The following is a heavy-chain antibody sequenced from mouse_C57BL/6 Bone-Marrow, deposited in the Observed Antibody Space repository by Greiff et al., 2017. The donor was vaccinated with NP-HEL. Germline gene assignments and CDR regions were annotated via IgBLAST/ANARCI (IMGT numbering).Heavy chain of an antibody. J-gene: IGHJ3*01. CDR3: ARSGRYYGSFAY. CDR1: GYAFSSSW. D-gene: IGHD1-1*01. V-gene: IGHV1-82*01. Sequence: VMLVESGPELVKPGASVKISCKASGYAFSSSWMNWVKQRPGKGLEWIGRIYPGDGDTNYNGKFKGKATLTADKSSSTAYMQLSSLTSEDSAVYFWARSGRYYGSFAYWGQGTLVTVSA. CDR2: IYPGDGDT.